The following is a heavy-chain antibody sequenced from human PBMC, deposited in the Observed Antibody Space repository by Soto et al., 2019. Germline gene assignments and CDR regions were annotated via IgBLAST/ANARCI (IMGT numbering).Heavy chain of an antibody. V-gene: IGHV3-30-3*01. CDR3: ARGGPITMIVVVINGGSGVDY. J-gene: IGHJ4*02. CDR2: ISYDGSNK. D-gene: IGHD3-22*01. Sequence: GGSLRLSCAASGFTFSSYAMHWVRQAPGKGLEWVAVISYDGSNKYYADSVKGRFTISRDNSKNTLYLQMNSLRAEDTAVYYCARGGPITMIVVVINGGSGVDYWGQGTLVTVSS. CDR1: GFTFSSYA.